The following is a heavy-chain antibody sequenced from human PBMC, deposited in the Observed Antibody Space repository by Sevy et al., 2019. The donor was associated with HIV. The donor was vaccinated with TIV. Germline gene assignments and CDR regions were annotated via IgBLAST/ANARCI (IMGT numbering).Heavy chain of an antibody. CDR1: GFALDGYT. CDR3: ARDFMGPTTFGTQFDY. D-gene: IGHD3-10*02. J-gene: IGHJ4*02. V-gene: IGHV3-43*01. CDR2: ISWDGHST. Sequence: GGSLRLSCLASGFALDGYTMHWVRQAPGKSLEWVSLISWDGHSTYYADSVKGRFTISRDNSKNSVFLQMDSLSTEDTAFCYCARDFMGPTTFGTQFDYWGQGTLVTVSS.